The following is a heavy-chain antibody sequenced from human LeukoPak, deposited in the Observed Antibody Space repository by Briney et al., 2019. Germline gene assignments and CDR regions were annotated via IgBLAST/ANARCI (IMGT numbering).Heavy chain of an antibody. CDR1: GFTFSSYS. V-gene: IGHV3-21*01. D-gene: IGHD3-10*01. CDR2: IISSSSYI. CDR3: ARDHYYYGSGSFLTFDY. J-gene: IGHJ4*02. Sequence: KAGGSLRLSCAASGFTFSSYSMNWVRQAPGKGLEWVSSIISSSSYIYYADSVKGRFTISRDNAKNSLYLQMNSLRAEDTAVYYCARDHYYYGSGSFLTFDYWGQGTLVTVSS.